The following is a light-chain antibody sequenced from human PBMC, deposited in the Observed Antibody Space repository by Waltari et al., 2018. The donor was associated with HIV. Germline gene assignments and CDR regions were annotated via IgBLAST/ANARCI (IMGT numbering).Light chain of an antibody. CDR1: INDLGGYNY. Sequence: QSALNQPTSVSGSPGQSISISCTGTINDLGGYNYVACYQPPPGKAPKLLIYEVTNRPTGISDRFSGSKSGNTASLTISGLHAEDEAVYYCSSYTASSTYVFGPGTRVIV. CDR3: SSYTASSTYV. CDR2: EVT. V-gene: IGLV2-14*01. J-gene: IGLJ1*01.